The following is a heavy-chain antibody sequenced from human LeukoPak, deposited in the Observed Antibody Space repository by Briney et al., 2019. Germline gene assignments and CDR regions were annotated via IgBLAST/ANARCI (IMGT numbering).Heavy chain of an antibody. CDR3: ARSPLYDFWSGYFDY. V-gene: IGHV1-2*02. CDR2: INPNSGGT. J-gene: IGHJ4*02. D-gene: IGHD3-3*01. Sequence: GASVKVSCKASGYTFTGYYMHWVRQAPGQGLEWMGWINPNSGGTNYAQKFQGRVTMTRDTSISTAYMELSRLRSDDTAVYYCARSPLYDFWSGYFDYWGQGTLVTVSS. CDR1: GYTFTGYY.